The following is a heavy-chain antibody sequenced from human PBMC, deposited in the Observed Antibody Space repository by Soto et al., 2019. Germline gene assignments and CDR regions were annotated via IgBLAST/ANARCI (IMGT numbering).Heavy chain of an antibody. J-gene: IGHJ4*02. Sequence: LSCSSAGFTCSSSSVHLVRQAQGKGLEWVAVISYDGSNKYYADSVKGRFTISRDNSKNTLYLQMNSLRAEDTAVYYCAKDPRSVLWDSSGYYSYWGQGTLVTGSS. D-gene: IGHD3-22*01. CDR1: GFTCSSSS. CDR3: AKDPRSVLWDSSGYYSY. V-gene: IGHV3-30*18. CDR2: ISYDGSNK.